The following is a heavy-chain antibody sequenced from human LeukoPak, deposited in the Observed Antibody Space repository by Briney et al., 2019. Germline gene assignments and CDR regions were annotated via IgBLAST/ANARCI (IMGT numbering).Heavy chain of an antibody. J-gene: IGHJ4*02. CDR3: ARNADYYDSSGYPDY. CDR2: ISSSSSYI. V-gene: IGHV3-21*01. CDR1: GFTFSSYS. Sequence: GGSLRLSCAASGFTFSSYSMNWVRQAPGKGLEWVSSISSSSSYIYYADSVKGRFTISRDNAKNSLYLQMNSLRAEDTAVYYCARNADYYDSSGYPDYWGRGTLVTVSS. D-gene: IGHD3-22*01.